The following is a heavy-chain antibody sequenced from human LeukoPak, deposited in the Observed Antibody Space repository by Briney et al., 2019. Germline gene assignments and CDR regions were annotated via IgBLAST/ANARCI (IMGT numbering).Heavy chain of an antibody. Sequence: PSETLSLTCTVSGVSISTSTYYWAWIRQPPGKGLEWIGSMFYRGSTYYNPSLKSRVTISVDTSKNQFSLKLSSVTAADTAVYYCATISSTSPEHIEWADYWGQGTLVTVSS. CDR2: MFYRGST. J-gene: IGHJ4*02. D-gene: IGHD2-2*01. CDR3: ATISSTSPEHIEWADY. V-gene: IGHV4-39*01. CDR1: GVSISTSTYY.